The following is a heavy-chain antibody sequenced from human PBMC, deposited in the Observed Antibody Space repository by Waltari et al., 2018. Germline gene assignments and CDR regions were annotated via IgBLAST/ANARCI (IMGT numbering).Heavy chain of an antibody. J-gene: IGHJ5*02. Sequence: QVQLQQWGAGLLGPSETLSLTCAVYGASFSAYFWVWGRQPPGKGLEWIGQIRHPGSTNYNPSLKSRVTISIDTPRSQFSLRLSSVTAADTALYFCTRGGNYDFWSHRPFVDPWGQGTLVTVSS. CDR2: IRHPGST. CDR1: GASFSAYF. D-gene: IGHD3-3*01. CDR3: TRGGNYDFWSHRPFVDP. V-gene: IGHV4-34*01.